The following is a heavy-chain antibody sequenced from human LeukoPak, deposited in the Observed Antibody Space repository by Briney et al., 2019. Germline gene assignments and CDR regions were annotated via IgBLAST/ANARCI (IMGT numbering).Heavy chain of an antibody. V-gene: IGHV3-48*04. CDR3: ARGGKFLRSGPDY. CDR2: ISSSGSTI. D-gene: IGHD3-3*01. Sequence: PGGSLRLSCAASGFTFSSYAMSWVRQAPGKGLEWVSYISSSGSTIYYADSVQGRFTISRDNAQNSLYLQMNSLRVEDTAFYYCARGGKFLRSGPDYWGQGTLVIVSS. CDR1: GFTFSSYA. J-gene: IGHJ4*02.